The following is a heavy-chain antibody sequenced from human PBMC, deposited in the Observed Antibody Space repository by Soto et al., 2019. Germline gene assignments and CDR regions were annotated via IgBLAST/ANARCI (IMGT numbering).Heavy chain of an antibody. J-gene: IGHJ4*02. CDR3: AVSFLRSNVTWFNL. Sequence: ASVKVSCKVSGYTLTELSLHWVRQAPGKGLEWMGGFDPEDGETIYAQRFQGRVTMTEDTSTDTADVELGSLRAEERLVYYCAVSFLRSNVTWFNLWCQPNLLTVSS. CDR2: FDPEDGET. CDR1: GYTLTELS. D-gene: IGHD1-20*01. V-gene: IGHV1-24*01.